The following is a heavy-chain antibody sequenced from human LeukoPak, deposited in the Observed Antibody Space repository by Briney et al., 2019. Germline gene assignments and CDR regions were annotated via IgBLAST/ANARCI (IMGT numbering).Heavy chain of an antibody. CDR2: ISSGSSTI. CDR1: GFTFSSYS. J-gene: IGHJ3*02. D-gene: IGHD3-3*02. CDR3: ASSTASRAFDM. V-gene: IGHV3-48*01. Sequence: PGGSLRLSCAAPGFTFSSYSMNWVRQAPGKGLEWFSYISSGSSTIYYADSVKGRFTISRDNAKNSLYVQMNSLRAEDTAVYYCASSTASRAFDMWGQGTMVTVSS.